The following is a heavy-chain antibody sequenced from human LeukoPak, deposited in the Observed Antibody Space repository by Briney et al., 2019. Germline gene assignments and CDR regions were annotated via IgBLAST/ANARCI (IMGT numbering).Heavy chain of an antibody. CDR3: ARDSPFGWDVFGDSFDI. CDR1: GGSISSSSYY. V-gene: IGHV4-39*02. D-gene: IGHD3-16*01. J-gene: IGHJ3*02. CDR2: IYYSGST. Sequence: PSETLSHTCTVSGGSISSSSYYWGWIRQPPGKGLEWIGSIYYSGSTYYNPSPKSRVTISVDTSKNHFSLKMSSVTAADTAVYYCARDSPFGWDVFGDSFDIWGQGTVVTVSS.